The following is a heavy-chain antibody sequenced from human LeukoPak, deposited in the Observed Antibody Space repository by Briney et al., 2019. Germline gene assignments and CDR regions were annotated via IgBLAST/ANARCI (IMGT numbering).Heavy chain of an antibody. CDR3: AGRNPATDFDWLLSYYYYYYMDV. D-gene: IGHD3-9*01. V-gene: IGHV4-38-2*02. CDR1: GYSISSGYY. CDR2: IYHSGST. J-gene: IGHJ6*03. Sequence: PSETLSLTCTVSGYSISSGYYWGWIRQPPGKGLEWIGSIYHSGSTYYNPSLKSRVTISVDTSKNQFSLKLSSVTAADTAVYYCAGRNPATDFDWLLSYYYYYYMDVWGKGTTVTISS.